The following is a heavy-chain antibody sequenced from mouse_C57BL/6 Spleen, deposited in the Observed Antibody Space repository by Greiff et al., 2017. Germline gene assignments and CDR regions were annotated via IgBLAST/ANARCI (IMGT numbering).Heavy chain of an antibody. D-gene: IGHD2-1*01. CDR2: ISYDGSN. Sequence: VQLQQSGPGLVKPSQSLSLTCSVTGYSITSGYYWNWIRQFPGNKLEWMGYISYDGSNNYNPSLKNRISITRDTSKNQFFLKLNSVTTEDTATYYCARDRGNYEGGYYAMDYWGQGTSVTVSS. CDR3: ARDRGNYEGGYYAMDY. V-gene: IGHV3-6*01. CDR1: GYSITSGYY. J-gene: IGHJ4*01.